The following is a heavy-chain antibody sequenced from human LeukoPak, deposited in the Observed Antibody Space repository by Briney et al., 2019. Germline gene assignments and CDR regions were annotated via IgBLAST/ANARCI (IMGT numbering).Heavy chain of an antibody. Sequence: GSLRLSCVASGFTFSNYWMHWVRQPPGKGLEWIGSIYYSGSTYYNPSLKSRVTISVDTSKNQFSLKLSSVTAADTAVYYCARQGEYYYDSSGYYYYFDYWGQGTLVTVSS. CDR2: IYYSGST. J-gene: IGHJ4*02. D-gene: IGHD3-22*01. CDR3: ARQGEYYYDSSGYYYYFDY. V-gene: IGHV4-39*01. CDR1: GFTFSNYW.